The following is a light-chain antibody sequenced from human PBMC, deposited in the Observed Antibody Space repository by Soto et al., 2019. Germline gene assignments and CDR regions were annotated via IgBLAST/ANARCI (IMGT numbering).Light chain of an antibody. V-gene: IGKV3-20*01. CDR1: QSVSSSY. CDR2: GAS. Sequence: EIVLTQSPGTLSLSPGERATLSCRARQSVSSSYLAWYQQKPGQAPRLLIYGASSRATGIPYRFSGSGSGTDFTLTIIRLEPEDFAVYYCQQYGSSPPVTFGQRKRLEIK. J-gene: IGKJ5*01. CDR3: QQYGSSPPVT.